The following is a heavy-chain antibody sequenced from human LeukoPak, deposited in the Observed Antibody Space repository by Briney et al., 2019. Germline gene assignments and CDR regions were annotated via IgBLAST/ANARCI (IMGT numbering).Heavy chain of an antibody. CDR2: INPSGGST. D-gene: IGHD2-2*01. CDR3: AGSSTSFDAFDI. V-gene: IGHV1-46*01. CDR1: GYTFTSYY. J-gene: IGHJ3*02. Sequence: GASVKVSCKASGYTFTSYYMHWVRQAPGQGLEWMGIINPSGGSTSYAQEFQGRVTMTRDTSTSTVYMELSSLRSEDTAVYYCAGSSTSFDAFDIWGQGTMVTVSS.